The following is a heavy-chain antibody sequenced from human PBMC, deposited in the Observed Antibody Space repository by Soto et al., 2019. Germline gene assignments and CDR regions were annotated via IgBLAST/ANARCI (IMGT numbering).Heavy chain of an antibody. CDR3: AAPDLYSSSSSLDFDY. CDR1: GYTFTSYG. CDR2: ISAYNGNT. V-gene: IGHV1-18*01. D-gene: IGHD6-6*01. J-gene: IGHJ4*02. Sequence: ASVKVSCKASGYTFTSYGISWVRQAPGQGLEWMGWISAYNGNTNYAQKLQGRVTMTTDTSTSTAYMELRSLRSDDTAVYYCAAPDLYSSSSSLDFDYWGQGALVTV.